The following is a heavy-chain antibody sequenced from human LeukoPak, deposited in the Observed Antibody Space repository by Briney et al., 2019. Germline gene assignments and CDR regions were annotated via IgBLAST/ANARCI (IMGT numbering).Heavy chain of an antibody. CDR1: GYTFTGYY. CDR3: ARGYCSGGSCYYTPFDY. D-gene: IGHD2-15*01. J-gene: IGHJ4*02. Sequence: ASVKVSCKASGYTFTGYYMHWVRQAPGQGLEWMGWINPNSGGTNYAQKFQGRVTMTRDTSISTAYMELSRLRSDDMAVYYCARGYCSGGSCYYTPFDYWGQGTLVTVSS. V-gene: IGHV1-2*02. CDR2: INPNSGGT.